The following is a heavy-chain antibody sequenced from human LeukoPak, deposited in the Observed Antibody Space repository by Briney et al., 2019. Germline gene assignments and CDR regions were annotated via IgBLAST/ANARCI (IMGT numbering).Heavy chain of an antibody. CDR2: INWNGGST. V-gene: IGHV3-20*04. J-gene: IGHJ6*03. D-gene: IGHD6-6*01. CDR1: GFTFDDYG. CDR3: ARGLGSSSGRYYYYYMDV. Sequence: GGSLRPSCAASGFTFDDYGMGWVRQAPGKGLEWVSGINWNGGSTGYADSVKGRFTISRDNAKNSLYLQMNSLRAEDTALYYCARGLGSSSGRYYYYYMDVWGKGTTVTVSS.